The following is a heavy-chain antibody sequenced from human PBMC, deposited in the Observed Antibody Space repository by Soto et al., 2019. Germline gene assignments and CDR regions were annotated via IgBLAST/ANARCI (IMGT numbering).Heavy chain of an antibody. Sequence: SGKVSCKASGYTFNTYGISWVRQAPGQGLEWMGWINGYNDNTNYAQNFQGRVTMTTDTSTSTAYMELRSLRFDDTAVYYCARRRGCSSRSCSTRFYYYGRDVWGQGTTVTVSS. CDR2: INGYNDNT. CDR1: GYTFNTYG. V-gene: IGHV1-18*04. J-gene: IGHJ6*02. CDR3: ARRRGCSSRSCSTRFYYYGRDV. D-gene: IGHD2-2*01.